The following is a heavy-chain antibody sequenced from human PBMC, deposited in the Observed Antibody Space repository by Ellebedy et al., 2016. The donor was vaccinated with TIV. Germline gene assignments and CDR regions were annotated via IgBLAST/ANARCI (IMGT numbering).Heavy chain of an antibody. CDR3: AVLWPPSGYEVPANWFDP. J-gene: IGHJ5*02. D-gene: IGHD5-12*01. CDR1: GYTFTNYY. Sequence: ASVKVSXXASGYTFTNYYMHWVRQAPGQGLEWMGWINPNSGGTNYAQKFQGWVTMTRDTSINTAYMELSRLRSDDTAVFYCAVLWPPSGYEVPANWFDPWGQGTLVTVSS. V-gene: IGHV1-2*04. CDR2: INPNSGGT.